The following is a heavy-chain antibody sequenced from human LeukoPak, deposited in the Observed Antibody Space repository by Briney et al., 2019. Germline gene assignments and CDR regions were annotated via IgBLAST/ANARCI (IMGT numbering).Heavy chain of an antibody. J-gene: IGHJ6*02. CDR3: TAGGVVPAAKYYYGMDV. CDR2: IKSKTDGGTT. CDR1: GFTFSNAW. V-gene: IGHV3-15*01. Sequence: PGGSLRLSCAASGFTFSNAWMSWVRQAPGKGLEWVGRIKSKTDGGTTDYAAPVKGRFTISRDDSKNTLYLQMNSLKTEDTAVYYCTAGGVVPAAKYYYGMDVWGQGTTVTVSS. D-gene: IGHD2-2*01.